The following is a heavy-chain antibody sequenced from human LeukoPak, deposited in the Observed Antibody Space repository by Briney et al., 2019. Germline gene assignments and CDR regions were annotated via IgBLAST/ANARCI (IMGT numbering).Heavy chain of an antibody. V-gene: IGHV1-2*02. CDR1: GYTFTGYY. D-gene: IGHD5-18*01. J-gene: IGHJ4*02. CDR3: ARGRYSYGAPDDY. Sequence: GASVKVSCKASGYTFTGYYMHWVRQAPGQGLEWMGWINPNSGGTNYARKFQGSVTMTRDTSISTAYMELSRLRSDDTAVYYCARGRYSYGAPDDYWGQGTLVTVSS. CDR2: INPNSGGT.